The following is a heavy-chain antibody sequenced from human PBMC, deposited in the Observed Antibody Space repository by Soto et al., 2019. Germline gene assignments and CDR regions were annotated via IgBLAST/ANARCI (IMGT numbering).Heavy chain of an antibody. Sequence: PGGSLRLSCAASGFAFSSHPMSWVRQAPEKGLEWVSGISDNGDLTYNADSVKGRFTISRDNARKSLYLQMDSLGAEDTGVYYCATPYYYNHWGPGTLVTVSS. CDR3: ATPYYYNH. CDR1: GFAFSSHP. J-gene: IGHJ4*02. V-gene: IGHV3-23*01. CDR2: ISDNGDLT.